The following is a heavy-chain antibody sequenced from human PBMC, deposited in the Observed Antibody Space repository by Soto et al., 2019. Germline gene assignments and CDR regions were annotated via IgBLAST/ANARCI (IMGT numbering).Heavy chain of an antibody. CDR3: ATGGGLALTYYYYGMDV. CDR1: GGTFSSYA. CDR2: IIPIFGTA. Sequence: QVQLVQSGAEVKKPGSSVKVSCKASGGTFSSYAISWVRQAPGQGLEWMGGIIPIFGTANYAQKFQGRVTITADESTSTAYMELSSLRSEDTAVYYCATGGGLALTYYYYGMDVWGQGTTVTVSS. D-gene: IGHD3-10*01. V-gene: IGHV1-69*01. J-gene: IGHJ6*02.